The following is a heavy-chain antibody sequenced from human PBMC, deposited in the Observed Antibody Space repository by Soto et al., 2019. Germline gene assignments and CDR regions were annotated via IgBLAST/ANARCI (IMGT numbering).Heavy chain of an antibody. V-gene: IGHV3-15*07. CDR2: VKTKSEAETT. CDR1: GFTFGDAW. Sequence: EVQLVESGGGWVKPGGSLTLSCVASGFTFGDAWMNWVRQAAGKGLEWVGHVKTKSEAETTDYAAPVKGRFTIWRDDSTNTLYLQMNSLKSEVTGKYFCTTLGPYWGQGTQVTVSS. CDR3: TTLGPY. J-gene: IGHJ4*02.